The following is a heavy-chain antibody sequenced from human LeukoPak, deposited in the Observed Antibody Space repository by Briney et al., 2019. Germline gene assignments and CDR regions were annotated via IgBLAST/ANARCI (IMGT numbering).Heavy chain of an antibody. V-gene: IGHV1-69*04. J-gene: IGHJ3*02. CDR3: ARDGGRVDAFDI. CDR1: GGTFSSYA. D-gene: IGHD3-10*01. Sequence: SVKVSCKASGGTFSSYAISWVRQAPGQGLEWMGRIIPILGIANYAQKFQGRVTITADKSTSTAYMELSSLRSEDTAVYYCARDGGRVDAFDIWGQGTMVTVSS. CDR2: IIPILGIA.